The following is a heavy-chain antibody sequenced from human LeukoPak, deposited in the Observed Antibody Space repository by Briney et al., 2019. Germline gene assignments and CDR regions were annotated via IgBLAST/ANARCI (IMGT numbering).Heavy chain of an antibody. CDR2: ISSSSSTI. D-gene: IGHD1-14*01. V-gene: IGHV3-48*04. CDR1: GFTFSSYS. CDR3: AREHAASLTYNWYFDL. J-gene: IGHJ2*01. Sequence: GGSLRLSCAASGFTFSSYSMNWVRQAPGKGLEWVSYISSSSSTIYYADSVKGRFTISRDNAKNSLYLQMNSLRAEDTAVYYCAREHAASLTYNWYFDLWGRGTLVTVSS.